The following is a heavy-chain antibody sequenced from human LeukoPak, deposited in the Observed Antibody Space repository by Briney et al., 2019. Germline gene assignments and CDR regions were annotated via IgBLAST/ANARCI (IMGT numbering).Heavy chain of an antibody. J-gene: IGHJ4*02. CDR2: IKQDGSEK. CDR3: ARDRGYYKFDY. D-gene: IGHD3-22*01. CDR1: GFTFRHFS. V-gene: IGHV3-7*01. Sequence: PGGSLRLSCAASGFTFRHFSMSWVRQAPGKGLEWVADIKQDGSEKYYVDSVKGRFTISRDNAENSLYLQMNSLRAEDTAVYYCARDRGYYKFDYWGQGTLVTVSS.